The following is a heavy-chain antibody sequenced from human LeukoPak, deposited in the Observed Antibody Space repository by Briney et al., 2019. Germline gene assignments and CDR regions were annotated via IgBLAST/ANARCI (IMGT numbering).Heavy chain of an antibody. D-gene: IGHD6-13*01. J-gene: IGHJ4*02. CDR3: ARDSTAGYFDY. CDR1: GGSFSGYY. CDR2: IYTSGST. V-gene: IGHV4-4*07. Sequence: SETLSLTCAVYGGSFSGYYWSWIRQPAGKGLEWIGRIYTSGSTNYNPSLKSRVTMSVDTSKNQFSLKLSSVTAADTALYYCARDSTAGYFDYWGQGTLVTVSS.